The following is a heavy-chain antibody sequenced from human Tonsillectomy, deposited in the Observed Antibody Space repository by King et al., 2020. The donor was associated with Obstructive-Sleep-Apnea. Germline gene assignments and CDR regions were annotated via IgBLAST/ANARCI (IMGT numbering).Heavy chain of an antibody. CDR3: TTDGGEAAGTNY. Sequence: DVQLVESGGGLVKPGGSLRLSCAASGFTFSNVWRSWVRQAPGKGLEWVGRIKSKTDGGTTDYAAPGQGRFTISRDDSKNTLYLQMNSLKTEDTAVYYCTTDGGEAAGTNYWGQGTLVTVSS. CDR2: IKSKTDGGTT. CDR1: GFTFSNVW. J-gene: IGHJ4*02. D-gene: IGHD6-13*01. V-gene: IGHV3-15*05.